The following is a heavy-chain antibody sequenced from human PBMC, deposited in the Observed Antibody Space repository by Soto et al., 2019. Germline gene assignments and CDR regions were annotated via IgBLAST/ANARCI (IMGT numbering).Heavy chain of an antibody. CDR3: ARESDDILTGPPWVWYFDL. Sequence: QVQLQQWGAGPLRPLETLSLTCGVSGGSFSGYYWAWIRQSPGKGLEWIGEINDRGSINYNPSLKSRLSSSVDTSKNHCSLKLRSVTAADTAVYYCARESDDILTGPPWVWYFDLWGRGTLVTVSS. CDR2: INDRGSI. CDR1: GGSFSGYY. V-gene: IGHV4-34*01. J-gene: IGHJ2*01. D-gene: IGHD3-9*01.